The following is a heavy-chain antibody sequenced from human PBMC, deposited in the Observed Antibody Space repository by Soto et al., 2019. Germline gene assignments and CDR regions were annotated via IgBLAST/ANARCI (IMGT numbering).Heavy chain of an antibody. J-gene: IGHJ6*02. D-gene: IGHD3-3*01. Sequence: GASVKVSCKASGGTFSSSAISWVRQAPGQGLEWMGGIIPIFGTANYAQKFQGRVTITADESTSTAYMELSSLRSEDTAVYYCARTNDFWSGYLVSYYYYYYGMDVWGQGTTVTVSS. CDR3: ARTNDFWSGYLVSYYYYYYGMDV. CDR1: GGTFSSSA. CDR2: IIPIFGTA. V-gene: IGHV1-69*13.